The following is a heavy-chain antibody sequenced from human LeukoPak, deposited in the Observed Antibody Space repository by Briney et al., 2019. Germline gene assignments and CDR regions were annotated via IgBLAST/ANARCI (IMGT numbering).Heavy chain of an antibody. CDR1: GFTFGSYW. CDR2: IRYDGSNK. Sequence: GGSLRLSCVASGFTFGSYWMTWVRQAPGKGLEWVAFIRYDGSNKYYVDSVKGRFTISRDNSKKTLDLQMVSLRAEDTGLYYCAKDGGSWSFDYWGQGTLVTVSS. CDR3: AKDGGSWSFDY. V-gene: IGHV3-30*02. J-gene: IGHJ4*02. D-gene: IGHD6-13*01.